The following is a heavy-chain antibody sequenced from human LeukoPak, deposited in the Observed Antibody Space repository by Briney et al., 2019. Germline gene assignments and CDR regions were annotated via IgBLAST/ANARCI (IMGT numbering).Heavy chain of an antibody. CDR3: AKDTIGYSYGTFDY. V-gene: IGHV3-30*18. CDR2: ISYDGSNK. J-gene: IGHJ4*02. CDR1: GFIFSSYG. Sequence: PGGSLRLSCAASGFIFSSYGMPWVRQAPGKGLEWVAVISYDGSNKYYADSVKGRFTISRDNSKNTLYLQMNSLRAEDTAVYYCAKDTIGYSYGTFDYWGQGTLVTVSS. D-gene: IGHD5-18*01.